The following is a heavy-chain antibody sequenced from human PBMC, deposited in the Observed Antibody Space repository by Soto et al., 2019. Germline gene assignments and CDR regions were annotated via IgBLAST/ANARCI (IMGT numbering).Heavy chain of an antibody. CDR3: ARARYCGGDCYNYFDY. Sequence: SGNLSLTFRLSAFSMWRCYGSWIRTPSRKGLEWIGYIYYSGSTSYSPSLKSRVTISVDTSKNQFSLKLSSVTAADTAVYYCARARYCGGDCYNYFDYWGQGTLV. CDR1: AFSMWRCY. CDR2: IYYSGST. J-gene: IGHJ4*02. V-gene: IGHV4-59*01. D-gene: IGHD2-21*02.